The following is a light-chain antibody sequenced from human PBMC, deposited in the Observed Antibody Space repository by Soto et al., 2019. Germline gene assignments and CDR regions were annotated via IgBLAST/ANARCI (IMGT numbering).Light chain of an antibody. V-gene: IGKV3-20*01. J-gene: IGKJ1*01. CDR1: QSVRNNY. Sequence: EIVLTQSPGTLSLSPGERATLSCRASQSVRNNYLAWYQQKPGQAPRLLIYAASGRATGIPARFSGSGSGTDFTLTISRLEPEEFGVYHCQQYGSSPWTFGQGTKVEIK. CDR3: QQYGSSPWT. CDR2: AAS.